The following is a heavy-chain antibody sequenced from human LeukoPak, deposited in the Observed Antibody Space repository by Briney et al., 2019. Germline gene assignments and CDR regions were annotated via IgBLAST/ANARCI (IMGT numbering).Heavy chain of an antibody. D-gene: IGHD3-10*01. V-gene: IGHV5-51*01. CDR3: ARIPNYGAGSYGDY. CDR1: GYSFTTYW. Sequence: GESLKISCKGSGYSFTTYWIGWVRQMPGKGLEWMGIIYPDNSETRYSPSFGGQVTISADKSISTAYLQWSSLKASDTAIYYCARIPNYGAGSYGDYWGQGTLVTVSS. CDR2: IYPDNSET. J-gene: IGHJ4*02.